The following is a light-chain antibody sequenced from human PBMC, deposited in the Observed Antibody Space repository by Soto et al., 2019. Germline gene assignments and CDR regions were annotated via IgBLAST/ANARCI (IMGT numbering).Light chain of an antibody. CDR1: SSDVGHYNY. J-gene: IGLJ1*01. V-gene: IGLV2-14*01. CDR2: EVT. Sequence: QSALTQPASVSGSPGQSITISCTGTSSDVGHYNYVARYQQHSDKAPKLVIYEVTRRPSVISNRFSGSKSGNVASLTISGLQAEDEADYYCSSFTTYNTHVFGTGTKVTVL. CDR3: SSFTTYNTHV.